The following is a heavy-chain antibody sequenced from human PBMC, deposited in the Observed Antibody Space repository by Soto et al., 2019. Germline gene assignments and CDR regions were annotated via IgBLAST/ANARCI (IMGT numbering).Heavy chain of an antibody. CDR3: TGARSGSYFVLEY. D-gene: IGHD3-10*01. V-gene: IGHV4-31*03. Sequence: QVQLQESGPGLVKPSQTLSLTCTVSSGSINSGLYYWTWIRQHPGKGLEWIGYIYSRGNTYYTPSSKGGVDHPVYMSKNQFSLRLSSVTAAHTAGYYCTGARSGSYFVLEYCGQGAQVAVSP. CDR1: SGSINSGLYY. J-gene: IGHJ4*02. CDR2: IYSRGNT.